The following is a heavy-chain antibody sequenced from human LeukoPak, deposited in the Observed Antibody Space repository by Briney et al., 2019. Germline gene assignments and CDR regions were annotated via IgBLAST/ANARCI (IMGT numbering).Heavy chain of an antibody. CDR3: ARAYDFWSGYFDY. CDR2: ITSYNGDT. CDR1: GHTFTNYA. J-gene: IGHJ4*02. D-gene: IGHD3-3*01. V-gene: IGHV1-18*01. Sequence: ASVKVSCKASGHTFTNYAFTWVRRAPGQGLEWMGWITSYNGDTSYAQKFQGRVAMTTDTSTSTVYMELRSLRSDDTAVYYCARAYDFWSGYFDYWGQGTLVIVSS.